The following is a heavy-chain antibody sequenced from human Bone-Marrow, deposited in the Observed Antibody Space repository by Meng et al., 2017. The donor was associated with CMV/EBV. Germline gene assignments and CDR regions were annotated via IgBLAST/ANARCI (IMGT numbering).Heavy chain of an antibody. CDR1: GFTFSSYS. CDR2: ISSSSSTI. V-gene: IGHV3-48*04. J-gene: IGHJ6*02. D-gene: IGHD1-26*01. CDR3: VREATSWSYYGNYYYYGIDF. Sequence: GESLKISCAASGFTFSSYSMNWVRQAPGKGLEWVSYISSSSSTIYYADSVKGRFTISRDNAKNSLYLQMISLRAEDTAVYYCVREATSWSYYGNYYYYGIDFWGQGTTVTVSS.